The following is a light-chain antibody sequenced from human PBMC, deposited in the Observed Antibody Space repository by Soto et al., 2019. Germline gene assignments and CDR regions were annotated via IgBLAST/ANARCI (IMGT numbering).Light chain of an antibody. CDR3: HQRSSWPLT. CDR1: QSISTY. Sequence: EIVLTQSPATLSLSPGERATLSCRASQSISTYLAWYQQKPGQPPRLLIYDASHRATGIPARFGGSGSGTDFTLTISNLEPEDFAVYYCHQRSSWPLTFGGGTKVAI. J-gene: IGKJ4*01. V-gene: IGKV3-11*01. CDR2: DAS.